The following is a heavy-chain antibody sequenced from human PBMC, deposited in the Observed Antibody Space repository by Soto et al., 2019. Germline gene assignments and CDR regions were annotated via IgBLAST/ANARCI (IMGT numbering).Heavy chain of an antibody. CDR1: GGSISSYY. J-gene: IGHJ4*02. Sequence: TSETLSLTCTVSGGSISSYYWSWIRQPPGKGLEWIGYIYYSGSTNYHPSLKSRVTISVDTSKNQFSLKLSSVTAADTAVYYCARGTYYYDSSGYYYFDYWGQGTLVTVSS. D-gene: IGHD3-22*01. CDR3: ARGTYYYDSSGYYYFDY. V-gene: IGHV4-59*01. CDR2: IYYSGST.